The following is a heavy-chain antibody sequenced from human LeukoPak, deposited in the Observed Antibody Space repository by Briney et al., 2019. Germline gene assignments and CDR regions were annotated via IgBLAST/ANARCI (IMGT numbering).Heavy chain of an antibody. CDR1: GFTFSSYW. CDR3: ARETDDYSNYYFDY. CDR2: IKQDGSEK. V-gene: IGHV3-7*01. D-gene: IGHD4-11*01. J-gene: IGHJ4*02. Sequence: GGSLRLSCAASGFTFSSYWMSWVRQAPGKGLEWVANIKQDGSEKYYVDSVKGRFTISRDNAKNSLYLQMNSLRAEDTAVYYCARETDDYSNYYFDYWGQGTLVTASS.